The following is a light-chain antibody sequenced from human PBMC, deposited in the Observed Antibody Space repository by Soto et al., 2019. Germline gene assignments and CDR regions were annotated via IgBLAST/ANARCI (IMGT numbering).Light chain of an antibody. CDR1: QSVSSK. J-gene: IGKJ2*01. V-gene: IGKV3-15*01. CDR3: QQYNTRPPYT. Sequence: ETVMTQSPDTLSVSPGERATLSCRASQSVSSKLAWYQQKPGQAPRLLIFGASTRATGIPARFSGSGSGTEFTLTISSLQSDDLAVYYCQQYNTRPPYTFGQGTKLEIK. CDR2: GAS.